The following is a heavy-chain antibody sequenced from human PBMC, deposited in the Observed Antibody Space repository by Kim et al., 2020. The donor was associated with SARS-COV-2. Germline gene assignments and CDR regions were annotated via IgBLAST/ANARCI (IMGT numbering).Heavy chain of an antibody. V-gene: IGHV1-24*01. CDR3: ATGTRITMVRGPDL. D-gene: IGHD3-10*01. CDR2: FDPEDGET. Sequence: ASVKVSCKVSGYTLTELSMHWVRQAPGKGLEWMGGFDPEDGETIYAQKFQGRVTMTEDTSTDTAYMELSSLRSEDTAVYYCATGTRITMVRGPDLWGRGTLVTVSS. CDR1: GYTLTELS. J-gene: IGHJ2*01.